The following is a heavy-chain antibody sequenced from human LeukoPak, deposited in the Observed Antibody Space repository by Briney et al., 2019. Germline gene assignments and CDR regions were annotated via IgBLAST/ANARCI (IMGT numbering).Heavy chain of an antibody. Sequence: SETLSLTCAVSGGSISSSNWWSWVRQPPGKGLEWIGEIYHSGSTNYNPSLKSRVTISVDTSKNQFSLKLSSVTAADTAVYYCARGEVLATINYWGQGTLVTVSS. CDR3: ARGEVLATINY. CDR1: GGSISSSNW. V-gene: IGHV4-4*02. D-gene: IGHD5-12*01. CDR2: IYHSGST. J-gene: IGHJ4*02.